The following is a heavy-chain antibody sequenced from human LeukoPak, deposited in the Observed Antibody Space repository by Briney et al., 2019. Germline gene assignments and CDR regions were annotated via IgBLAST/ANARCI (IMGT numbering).Heavy chain of an antibody. CDR1: GFTFSSYA. Sequence: PGGSLRLSCAASGFTFSSYAMSWVRQAPGKGLEWVSAISGSGGSTYYADSVKGRFTISRDNSKNTLYLQMNSLRAEDTAVYYCAKDRRGVRGVIIQGTFDYWGQGTLVTVSS. CDR3: AKDRRGVRGVIIQGTFDY. V-gene: IGHV3-23*01. CDR2: ISGSGGST. J-gene: IGHJ4*02. D-gene: IGHD3-10*01.